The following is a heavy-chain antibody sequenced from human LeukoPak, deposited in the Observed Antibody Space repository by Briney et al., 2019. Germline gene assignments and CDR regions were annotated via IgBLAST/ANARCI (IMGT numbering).Heavy chain of an antibody. CDR3: AKVAVGPLSRPTHVALYYGMDV. D-gene: IGHD2-8*01. CDR2: IGSSGATI. J-gene: IGHJ6*02. V-gene: IGHV3-23*01. Sequence: GGSLRVSCEASGFTFNKFAMSWVRQAPGKGPEWVSGIGSSGATIFYADAVKGRYTISRDNSKNTVYLEMNSLRAEDTAIYYCAKVAVGPLSRPTHVALYYGMDVWGQGTTVTVSS. CDR1: GFTFNKFA.